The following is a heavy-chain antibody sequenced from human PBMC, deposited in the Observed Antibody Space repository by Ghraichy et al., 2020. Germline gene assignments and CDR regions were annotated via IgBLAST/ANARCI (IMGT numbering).Heavy chain of an antibody. V-gene: IGHV3-7*03. Sequence: GGSLRLSCAASGFAFSNYWMTWVRQPPGKGLEWVANIKQDGSDKYYVDSVKGRFTISRDNAKNSLYLQMNSLRVDETAVYYCARDGGASGSGDDYWGQGALVTVSP. CDR3: ARDGGASGSGDDY. J-gene: IGHJ4*02. D-gene: IGHD3-10*01. CDR1: GFAFSNYW. CDR2: IKQDGSDK.